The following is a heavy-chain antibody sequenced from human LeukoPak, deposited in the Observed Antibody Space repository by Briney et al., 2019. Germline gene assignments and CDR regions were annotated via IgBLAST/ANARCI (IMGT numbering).Heavy chain of an antibody. CDR3: ARDRVRGTITYAGFDP. CDR1: GGSISSGGYY. CDR2: IHYSGST. J-gene: IGHJ5*02. Sequence: SGTLSLTCTVSGGSISSGGYYWSWIRQHPGKGLEWIGYIHYSGSTYYNPSLKSRVTISIDTSKNQFYLKLSSVTAADTAVYYCARDRVRGTITYAGFDPWGQGTLVTASS. D-gene: IGHD3-10*01. V-gene: IGHV4-31*03.